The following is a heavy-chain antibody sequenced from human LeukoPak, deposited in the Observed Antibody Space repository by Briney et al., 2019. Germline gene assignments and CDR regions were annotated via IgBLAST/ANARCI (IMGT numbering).Heavy chain of an antibody. CDR3: ARRGLGRPDY. CDR1: GGSFSGYY. V-gene: IGHV4-34*01. D-gene: IGHD7-27*01. Sequence: KPSETLSLTCAVYGGSFSGYYWSWIRQSPGKGLEWIGEINHSGSTNYNPSLKSRVTISVDTSKNQFSLKLSSVTAADTAVYYCARRGLGRPDYWGQGTLVTVSS. J-gene: IGHJ4*02. CDR2: INHSGST.